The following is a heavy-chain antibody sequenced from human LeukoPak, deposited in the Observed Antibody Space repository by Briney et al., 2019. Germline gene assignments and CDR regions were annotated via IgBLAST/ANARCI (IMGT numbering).Heavy chain of an antibody. CDR1: GYSISSGYY. V-gene: IGHV4-38-2*02. J-gene: IGHJ5*02. Sequence: ETLSLTCIVSGYSISSGYYWGWIRQPPGKGLEWIGSIYHGGRTYYNPSLKSRVTISVDTSENQFSLKLRSVTATDTAVYYCARDGRLAVAGSVWWFDPWGQGTLVTASS. CDR2: IYHGGRT. CDR3: ARDGRLAVAGSVWWFDP. D-gene: IGHD6-19*01.